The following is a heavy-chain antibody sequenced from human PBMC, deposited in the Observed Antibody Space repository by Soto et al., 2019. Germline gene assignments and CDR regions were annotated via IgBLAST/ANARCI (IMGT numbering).Heavy chain of an antibody. V-gene: IGHV3-15*01. J-gene: IGHJ4*02. CDR1: GLTFNNAR. Sequence: GGSVRLSXAASGLTFNNARMSWVRQAPGKGLDWVGRIDGGKTDFAAPVEGRFTFSRDDSRNTLFLQMNSLKTEDTGVYYCTSNAAAKVGTLSYWGQGTLVTVSS. D-gene: IGHD1-26*01. CDR3: TSNAAAKVGTLSY. CDR2: IDGGKT.